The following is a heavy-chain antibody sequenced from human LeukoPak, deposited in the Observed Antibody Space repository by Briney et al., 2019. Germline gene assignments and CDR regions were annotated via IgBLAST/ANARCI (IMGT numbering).Heavy chain of an antibody. Sequence: GGPLRLSCAASGFDFSSNWMHWVRHAPGQGLVWVSRIKGDGISTNYADSVKGRFTISRDIAKNTLYLQMNSLRAEDTGVYYCAKDHYWGIDYWGRGTLVTVSS. CDR3: AKDHYWGIDY. V-gene: IGHV3-74*01. CDR2: IKGDGIST. CDR1: GFDFSSNW. D-gene: IGHD3-16*01. J-gene: IGHJ4*02.